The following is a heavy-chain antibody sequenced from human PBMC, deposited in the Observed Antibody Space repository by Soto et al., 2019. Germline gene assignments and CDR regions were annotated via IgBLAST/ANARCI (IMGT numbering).Heavy chain of an antibody. CDR3: ARSRGGYFDY. Sequence: SETLCVTCAVDGGSFSDFDWTWIRQPPGKGLEWIGEINHSGSTNYNPSLKSRVAISVDTSKNQFSLKLSSVTAADTAVYYCARSRGGYFDYWGQGTLVTVSS. CDR1: GGSFSDFD. V-gene: IGHV4-34*01. J-gene: IGHJ4*02. CDR2: INHSGST. D-gene: IGHD3-22*01.